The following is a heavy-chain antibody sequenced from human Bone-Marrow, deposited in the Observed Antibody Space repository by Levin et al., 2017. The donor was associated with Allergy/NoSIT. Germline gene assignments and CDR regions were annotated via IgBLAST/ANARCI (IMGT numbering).Heavy chain of an antibody. CDR1: GFTFSSYG. J-gene: IGHJ6*02. CDR2: ISYDGSNK. V-gene: IGHV3-30*18. D-gene: IGHD6-13*01. Sequence: PGGSLRLSCAASGFTFSSYGMHWVRQAPGKGLEWVAVISYDGSNKYYADSVKGRFTISRDNSKNTLYLQMNSLRAEDTAVYYCAKARYSSSWWVGMDVWGQGTTVTVSS. CDR3: AKARYSSSWWVGMDV.